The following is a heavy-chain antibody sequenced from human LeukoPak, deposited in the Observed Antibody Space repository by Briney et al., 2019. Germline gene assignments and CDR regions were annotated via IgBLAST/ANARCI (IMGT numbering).Heavy chain of an antibody. J-gene: IGHJ4*02. CDR1: GFTFSSYA. CDR2: ISGSGGST. D-gene: IGHD3-9*01. V-gene: IGHV3-23*01. Sequence: GGSLRLSCAASGFTFSSYAMSWVRQAPGKGLEWVSAISGSGGSTYYADSVKGRFTISRDNSKNTDYLQMNSLRPDDTATYYCARAILLTGSEYYFDSWGQGTVVTVSS. CDR3: ARAILLTGSEYYFDS.